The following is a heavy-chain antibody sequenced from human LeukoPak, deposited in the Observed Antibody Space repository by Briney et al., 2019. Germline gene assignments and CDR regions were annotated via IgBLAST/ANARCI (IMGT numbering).Heavy chain of an antibody. D-gene: IGHD3-10*01. CDR2: IYYSGST. CDR1: GGSISSYY. Sequence: SETLSLTCTVSGGSISSYYWSWIRQPPGKGLEWIGYIYYSGSTNYNPSLKSRVPISVDTSKNQFSLKLSSVTAADTAVYYCARVMVRGVIPWFDPWGQGTLVTVSS. V-gene: IGHV4-59*01. CDR3: ARVMVRGVIPWFDP. J-gene: IGHJ5*02.